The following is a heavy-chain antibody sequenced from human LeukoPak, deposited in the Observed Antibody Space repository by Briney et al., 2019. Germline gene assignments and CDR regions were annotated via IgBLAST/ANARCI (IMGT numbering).Heavy chain of an antibody. V-gene: IGHV3-30*15. J-gene: IGHJ6*03. Sequence: PGGSLRLSCAASGFTFSSYAMHWVRQAPGKGLEWVAVISYDGSNKYYADSVKGRFTISRDNSKNTLYLQMSSLRAEDTAVYYCARDALVPAAPPYYYYYYYMDVWGKGTTVTVSS. CDR2: ISYDGSNK. CDR1: GFTFSSYA. D-gene: IGHD2-2*01. CDR3: ARDALVPAAPPYYYYYYYMDV.